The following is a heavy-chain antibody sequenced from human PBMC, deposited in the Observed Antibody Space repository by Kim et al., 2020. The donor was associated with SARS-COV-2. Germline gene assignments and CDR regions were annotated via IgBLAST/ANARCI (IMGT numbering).Heavy chain of an antibody. V-gene: IGHV3-21*01. J-gene: IGHJ4*02. CDR3: AREGGGGYHKGYYFDY. CDR2: ISSSSSYI. CDR1: GFTFSSYS. D-gene: IGHD3-16*01. Sequence: GGSLRLSCAASGFTFSSYSMNWVRQAPGKGLEWVSSISSSSSYIYYADSVKGRFTISRDNAKNSLYLQMNSLRAEDTAVYYCAREGGGGYHKGYYFDYWGQGTLVTVSS.